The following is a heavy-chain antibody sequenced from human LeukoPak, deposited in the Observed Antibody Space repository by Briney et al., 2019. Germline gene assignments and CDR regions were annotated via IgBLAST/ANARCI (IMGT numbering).Heavy chain of an antibody. V-gene: IGHV3-15*01. CDR2: IKSKTDGETT. Sequence: GGSLRLSCAASGFTFNYAWISWVRQAPGKGLEWVGRIKSKTDGETTDYAAPVKGRFTISRDDSKNTLYLQMNSLKTEDTALYYCTTAPSGYAYMNGWHLDYWGQGALVTVSS. CDR1: GFTFNYAW. J-gene: IGHJ4*02. CDR3: TTAPSGYAYMNGWHLDY. D-gene: IGHD5-18*01.